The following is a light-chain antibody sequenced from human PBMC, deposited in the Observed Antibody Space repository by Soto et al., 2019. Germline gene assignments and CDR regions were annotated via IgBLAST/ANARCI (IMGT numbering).Light chain of an antibody. CDR2: DAS. Sequence: VLSQSSGRLSLSPGGRATLSFRASQTVTSNYLAWYQQKPGQAPRLLIYDASNRATGIPARFSGSGSGTDFTLTISSLEPEDFAVYYCQQRSNWPPITFGQGTRLEIK. CDR3: QQRSNWPPIT. V-gene: IGKV3-11*01. J-gene: IGKJ5*01. CDR1: QTVTSNY.